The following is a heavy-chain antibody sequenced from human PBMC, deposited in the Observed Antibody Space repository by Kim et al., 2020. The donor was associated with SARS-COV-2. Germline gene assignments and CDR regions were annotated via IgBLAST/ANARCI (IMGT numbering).Heavy chain of an antibody. Sequence: KGRFTISRDNSKNMVFLQMNSLRAEDTAVYYCARPKTEPGKFYFHYYGLDVWGQGTTVTVSS. CDR3: ARPKTEPGKFYFHYYGLDV. J-gene: IGHJ6*02. V-gene: IGHV3-30*07.